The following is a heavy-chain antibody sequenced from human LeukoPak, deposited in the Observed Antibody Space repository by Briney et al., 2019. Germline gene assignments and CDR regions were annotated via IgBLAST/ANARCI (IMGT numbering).Heavy chain of an antibody. V-gene: IGHV3-21*01. Sequence: KAGGSLRLSCAASGFTFSSYSMNWVRQAPGKGLEWVSSITSSSSYIYYADSVKGRLTISRDNAKNSLYLLMNSLRAEDTAVYYCARVANDYGDYGPISYDYYYIDVWGKGTTVTVSS. CDR2: ITSSSSYI. CDR3: ARVANDYGDYGPISYDYYYIDV. D-gene: IGHD4-17*01. J-gene: IGHJ6*03. CDR1: GFTFSSYS.